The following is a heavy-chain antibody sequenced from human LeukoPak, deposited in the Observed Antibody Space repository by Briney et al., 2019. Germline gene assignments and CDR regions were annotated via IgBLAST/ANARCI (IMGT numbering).Heavy chain of an antibody. J-gene: IGHJ4*02. CDR2: ISSSGSPI. CDR3: ARGSRFDY. V-gene: IGHV3-48*04. Sequence: GGSLRLSCAASGFKFSFYSMNWVRQAPGKGPEWISYISSSGSPIYYAESVKGRFTISRDNARKSSDLQMTSLTAEDTAVYYCARGSRFDYWGQGALVTVSS. CDR1: GFKFSFYS.